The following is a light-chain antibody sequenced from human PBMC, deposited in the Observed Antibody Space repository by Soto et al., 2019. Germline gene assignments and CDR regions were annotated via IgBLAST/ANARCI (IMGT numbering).Light chain of an antibody. CDR3: QQYGNSPRT. CDR2: DAS. CDR1: QSVSSNY. Sequence: EIVLTQSPGTLSLSPGERATLSCRASQSVSSNYLAWYKHRPGQAPRLLIYDASSMATGIPDRFSGSGSGTDFTLTISRLEPEDFAVYYCQQYGNSPRTFGQGTKVEIK. J-gene: IGKJ1*01. V-gene: IGKV3-20*01.